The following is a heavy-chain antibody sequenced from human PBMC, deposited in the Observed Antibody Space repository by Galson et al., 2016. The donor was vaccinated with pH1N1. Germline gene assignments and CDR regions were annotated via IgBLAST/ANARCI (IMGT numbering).Heavy chain of an antibody. CDR2: ISGNGGSP. CDR1: GFTFSTFA. J-gene: IGHJ3*01. Sequence: SLRLSCAASGFTFSTFAMIWVRQAPGKGLEWVSVISGNGGSPFYADSVKGRFTISRDNSKNTLFLQMNSQRVEDTALYYCAKGGSPQTPNDAFDVWGQGSMVTVSS. D-gene: IGHD3-16*01. V-gene: IGHV3-23*01. CDR3: AKGGSPQTPNDAFDV.